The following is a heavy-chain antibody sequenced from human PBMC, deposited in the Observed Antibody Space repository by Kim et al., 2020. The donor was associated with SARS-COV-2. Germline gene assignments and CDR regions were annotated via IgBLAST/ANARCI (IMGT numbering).Heavy chain of an antibody. CDR2: GSNK. J-gene: IGHJ4*02. CDR3: ARAIRFDY. Sequence: GSNKYYADSVKGRFTISRDNSKNTLYLQMNSLRAEDTAVYYCARAIRFDYWGQGTLVTVSS. V-gene: IGHV3-30-3*01. D-gene: IGHD3-3*01.